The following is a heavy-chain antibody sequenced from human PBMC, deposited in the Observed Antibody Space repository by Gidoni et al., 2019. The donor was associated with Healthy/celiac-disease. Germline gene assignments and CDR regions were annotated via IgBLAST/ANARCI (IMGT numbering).Heavy chain of an antibody. CDR2: INHSGST. CDR1: GGSFSGYY. J-gene: IGHJ4*02. Sequence: QVQLQQWCAGLLKPSATLSLTCAVYGGSFSGYYWSWIRQPPGKGLEWIGEINHSGSTNYNPSIKSRGTISVDTSKNQCSLKLSSVTAADTAVYYGARQLAPNYYFDYWGQGTLVTVSS. V-gene: IGHV4-34*01. D-gene: IGHD6-6*01. CDR3: ARQLAPNYYFDY.